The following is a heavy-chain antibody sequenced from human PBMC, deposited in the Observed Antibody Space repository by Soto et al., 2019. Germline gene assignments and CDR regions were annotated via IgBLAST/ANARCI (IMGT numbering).Heavy chain of an antibody. J-gene: IGHJ4*02. Sequence: GGSLRLSCVGSGFTFSAHAITWVRQAPGKGLEWVSTLGTIGAFYADSVKGRFTISRDNSKNTVNLQMNSLRGEDTAIYYCARDLTTHDYWGQGTVVTVSS. V-gene: IGHV3-23*01. CDR1: GFTFSAHA. CDR2: LGTIGA. CDR3: ARDLTTHDY.